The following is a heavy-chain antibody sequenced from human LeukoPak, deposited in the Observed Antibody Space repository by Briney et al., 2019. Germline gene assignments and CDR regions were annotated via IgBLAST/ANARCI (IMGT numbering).Heavy chain of an antibody. J-gene: IGHJ4*02. CDR3: AREWNYESSGYFFYY. CDR1: GDTFNRYG. V-gene: IGHV1-69*13. CDR2: IIPLFGTA. D-gene: IGHD3-22*01. Sequence: ASVKVPCKASGDTFNRYGISWVRQAPGQGLEWMGGIIPLFGTANYAQKFQGRVTIIADESTSTVYMELNSLRFEDTAVYYCAREWNYESSGYFFYYWGQGTLVTVSS.